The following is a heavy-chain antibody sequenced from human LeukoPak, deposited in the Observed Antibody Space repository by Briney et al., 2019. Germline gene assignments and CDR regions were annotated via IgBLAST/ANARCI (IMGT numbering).Heavy chain of an antibody. V-gene: IGHV4-39*01. J-gene: IGHJ4*02. CDR1: GGSISSSSYY. CDR3: ARPHCSGGSCYFDY. D-gene: IGHD2-15*01. Sequence: PSETLSLTCTVSGGSISSSSYYWGWLRQPPGKGREGVGSIYYSGSTYYNPSLKSRVTISVDTSKNQFSLKLSSVTAADTAVYYCARPHCSGGSCYFDYWGQGTLVTVSS. CDR2: IYYSGST.